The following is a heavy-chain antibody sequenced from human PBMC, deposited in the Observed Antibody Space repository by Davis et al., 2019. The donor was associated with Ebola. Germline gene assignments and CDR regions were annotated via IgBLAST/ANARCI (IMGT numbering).Heavy chain of an antibody. CDR1: GFTFSSYA. V-gene: IGHV3-30-3*01. D-gene: IGHD2-2*01. CDR2: ISYDGSNK. CDR3: ARAGDGYCSSTSCSPIYYYMDV. Sequence: PGGSLRLSCSASGFTFSSYAMHWVRQAPGKGLEWMAVISYDGSNKYYADSVKGRFTISRDNSKNTLYLQMNSLRAEDTAVYYCARAGDGYCSSTSCSPIYYYMDVWGKGTTVTVSS. J-gene: IGHJ6*03.